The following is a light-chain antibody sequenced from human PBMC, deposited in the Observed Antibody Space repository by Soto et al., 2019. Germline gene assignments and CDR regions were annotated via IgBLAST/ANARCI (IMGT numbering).Light chain of an antibody. CDR2: KAS. Sequence: DIQMTQSPSTLSGSVGDRVTITCRASQTISSWLAWYQQKPGKAPKLLIYKASTLKSGVPSRFSGSRSGTEFTLTISSLQPDDFASCYSQHNTIYPGTLGQGTKVDIK. CDR1: QTISSW. J-gene: IGKJ1*01. V-gene: IGKV1-5*03. CDR3: QHNTIYPGT.